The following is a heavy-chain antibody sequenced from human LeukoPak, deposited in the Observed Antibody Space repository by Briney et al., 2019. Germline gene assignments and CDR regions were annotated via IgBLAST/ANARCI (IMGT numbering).Heavy chain of an antibody. CDR2: IYPGDSDT. Sequence: GESLKISCKGSGHSFTSYWIGWVRQMPGKGLEWMGIIYPGDSDTRYSPSFQGQVTISADKSISTAYLQWSSLRASDTAMYYCASYSSGWTGAPDFWGQGTLVTVSS. V-gene: IGHV5-51*01. D-gene: IGHD6-19*01. J-gene: IGHJ4*02. CDR1: GHSFTSYW. CDR3: ASYSSGWTGAPDF.